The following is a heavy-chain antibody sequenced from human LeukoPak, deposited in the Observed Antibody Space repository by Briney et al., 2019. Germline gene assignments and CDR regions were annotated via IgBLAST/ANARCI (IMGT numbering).Heavy chain of an antibody. CDR3: AKRAGGGGFDY. CDR2: ISSSSSTI. J-gene: IGHJ4*02. D-gene: IGHD3-16*01. Sequence: GGSLRPSCAASGFTFSSYSMNWVRQAPGKGLEWVSYISSSSSTIYYADSVKGRFTISRDNAKNSLYLQMNSLRAEDTALYYCAKRAGGGGFDYWGQGTLVTVSS. CDR1: GFTFSSYS. V-gene: IGHV3-48*04.